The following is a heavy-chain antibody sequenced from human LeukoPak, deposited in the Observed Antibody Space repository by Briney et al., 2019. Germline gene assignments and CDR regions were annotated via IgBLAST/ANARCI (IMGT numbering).Heavy chain of an antibody. CDR1: GFTLSSYD. CDR3: ARVEASGYDYGAFDY. D-gene: IGHD5-12*01. Sequence: PGGSLRLSCAASGFTLSSYDMHWVRQAPGKGLEWVAVISYDGSNKYYADSVKGRFTISRDNSKNTLFLQMNSLRAEDTAVHYCARVEASGYDYGAFDYWGQGTLVTVSS. J-gene: IGHJ4*02. V-gene: IGHV3-30*03. CDR2: ISYDGSNK.